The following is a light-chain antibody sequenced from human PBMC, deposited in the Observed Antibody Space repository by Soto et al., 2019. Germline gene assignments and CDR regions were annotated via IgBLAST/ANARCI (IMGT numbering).Light chain of an antibody. J-gene: IGLJ1*01. Sequence: QSALTQPPSASGSPGQSVTISCTGTNSDVGGYNHVSWYQQHPGKAPKVVIYEVTKRPSGVPDRFSGSKSGNTASLTVSGLQAEDEADYYCSSYATGDNYVFGSGTKLTVL. CDR1: NSDVGGYNH. V-gene: IGLV2-8*01. CDR2: EVT. CDR3: SSYATGDNYV.